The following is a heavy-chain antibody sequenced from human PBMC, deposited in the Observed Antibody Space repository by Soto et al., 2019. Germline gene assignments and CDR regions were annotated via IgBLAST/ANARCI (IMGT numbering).Heavy chain of an antibody. J-gene: IGHJ5*02. D-gene: IGHD3-10*01. CDR2: IDPSDSQT. CDR3: ARMWFGEHSGFDP. V-gene: IGHV5-10-1*01. CDR1: GYSFAGYW. Sequence: PGESLKISCKGSGYSFAGYWITWVRQKPGKGLEWMGRIDPSDSQTYYSPSFRGHVTISAAKSITTVFLQWSSLRASDTAMYCCARMWFGEHSGFDPWGQGTLVTVSS.